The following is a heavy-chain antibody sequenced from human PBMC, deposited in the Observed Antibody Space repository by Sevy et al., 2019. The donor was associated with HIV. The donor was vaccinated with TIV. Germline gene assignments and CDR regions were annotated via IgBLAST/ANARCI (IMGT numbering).Heavy chain of an antibody. J-gene: IGHJ3*01. CDR3: ARVFDSEGAFDL. CDR2: IYNSGNT. D-gene: IGHD2-21*01. CDR1: GGSIRRYY. Sequence: SETLSLTCTVSGGSIRRYYWSWIRQPPGKGLEWIGYIYNSGNTNYNPSLKSRVTISVDTSKNQFSLRLSSVTAADTAVHYCARVFDSEGAFDLWGQGTMVTVSS. V-gene: IGHV4-59*13.